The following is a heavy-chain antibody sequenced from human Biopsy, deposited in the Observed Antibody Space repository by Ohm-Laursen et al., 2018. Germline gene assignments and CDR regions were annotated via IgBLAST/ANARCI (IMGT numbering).Heavy chain of an antibody. Sequence: SVTLSLTCTVSGDSISSYYWSWIRQPPGKGLQWIGYVYYTGSTDYNPSLQSRVTISLDTSKNHFSLRLRSMTPADTAIYYCARDRGYYSDRAIPAYFDLWGRGTLVTVSS. CDR3: ARDRGYYSDRAIPAYFDL. CDR2: VYYTGST. D-gene: IGHD3-22*01. J-gene: IGHJ2*01. CDR1: GDSISSYY. V-gene: IGHV4-59*01.